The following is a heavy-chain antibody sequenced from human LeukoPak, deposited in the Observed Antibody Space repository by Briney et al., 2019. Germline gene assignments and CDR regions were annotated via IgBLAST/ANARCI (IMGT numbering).Heavy chain of an antibody. CDR1: GGSISSGDYY. CDR2: INHSGST. J-gene: IGHJ6*03. D-gene: IGHD2-2*01. Sequence: PSQTLSLTCTVSGGSISSGDYYWSWIRQPPGKGLEWIGEINHSGSTNYNPSLKSRVTISVDTSKNQFSLKLSSVTAADTAVYYCARTISCSSTSCYWYYYYYMDVWGKGTTVTVSS. CDR3: ARTISCSSTSCYWYYYYYMDV. V-gene: IGHV4-30-4*08.